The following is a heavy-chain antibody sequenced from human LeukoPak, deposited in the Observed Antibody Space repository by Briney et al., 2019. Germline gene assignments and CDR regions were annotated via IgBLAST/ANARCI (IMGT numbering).Heavy chain of an antibody. Sequence: PSETLSLTCIVSHGSISGTPYYWGWFRQSPGKRPEWIGNIHYGGTVYYNPSLKSSVTISVDPSKNQFSLNLYSVTAADTALYFCARVTRYDASRDYWYMDVWGKGTTVTVSS. CDR1: HGSISGTPYY. V-gene: IGHV4-39*07. CDR3: ARVTRYDASRDYWYMDV. J-gene: IGHJ6*03. CDR2: IHYGGTV. D-gene: IGHD2-21*02.